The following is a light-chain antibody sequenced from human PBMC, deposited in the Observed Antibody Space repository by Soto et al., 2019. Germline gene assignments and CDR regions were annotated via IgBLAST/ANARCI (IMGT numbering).Light chain of an antibody. CDR1: LSISTW. CDR2: DAS. CDR3: QQYFSYSRT. J-gene: IGKJ1*01. Sequence: DLQLTQSPSTLSASVGDRVTITCRASLSISTWMAWYQQKPGKAPKVLIYDASILASGVPSRFSGSGSGTEFTLAISSLQPDDFASYYCQQYFSYSRTFGQGTKVDVK. V-gene: IGKV1-5*01.